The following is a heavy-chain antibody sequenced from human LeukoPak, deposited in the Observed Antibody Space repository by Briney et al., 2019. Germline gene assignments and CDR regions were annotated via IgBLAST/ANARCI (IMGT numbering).Heavy chain of an antibody. V-gene: IGHV3-48*01. D-gene: IGHD3-10*01. CDR3: ARDRYYGSGSH. CDR2: ISSSSSTI. CDR1: GFTFSSYS. Sequence: PGGSLRLSCADSGFTFSSYSMNWVRQAPGKGLEWVSYISSSSSTIYYADSVKGRFTISRDNAKNSLYLQMNSLRAEDTAVYYCARDRYYGSGSHWGQGTLVTVSS. J-gene: IGHJ4*02.